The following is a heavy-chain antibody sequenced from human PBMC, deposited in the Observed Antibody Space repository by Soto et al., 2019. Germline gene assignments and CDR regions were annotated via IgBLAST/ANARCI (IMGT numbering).Heavy chain of an antibody. CDR1: GYTFTGYY. V-gene: IGHV1-2*02. CDR3: ARDFLPSGYVGP. Sequence: ASVKVSCKASGYTFTGYYMHWVRQAPGQGLEWMGWINPNTGGTNYAQKFQGRVTMTRDTSISTAYMELSRLRSDDTAVYYCARDFLPSGYVGPWGQGTLVTVSS. D-gene: IGHD5-12*01. J-gene: IGHJ5*02. CDR2: INPNTGGT.